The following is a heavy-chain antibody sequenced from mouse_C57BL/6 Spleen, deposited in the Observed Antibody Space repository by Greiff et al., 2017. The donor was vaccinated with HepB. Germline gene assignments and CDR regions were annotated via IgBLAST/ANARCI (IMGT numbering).Heavy chain of an antibody. Sequence: QVQLQQSGPELVKPGASVKISCKASGYAFSSSWMNWVKQRPGQGLEWIGRIYPGDGDTNYNGKFKGKATLTADKSSSTAYMQLSSLTSEDSAVYVGERDYDNHFDGWGQGTTLTVSS. CDR3: ERDYDNHFDG. D-gene: IGHD2-1*01. CDR1: GYAFSSSW. J-gene: IGHJ2*01. V-gene: IGHV1-82*01. CDR2: IYPGDGDT.